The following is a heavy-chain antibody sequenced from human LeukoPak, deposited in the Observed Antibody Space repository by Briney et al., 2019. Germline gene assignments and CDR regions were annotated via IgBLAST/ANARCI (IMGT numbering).Heavy chain of an antibody. D-gene: IGHD6-13*01. Sequence: SVKVSCKASGGTFSSYAISWVRQAPGQGLEWMGGIIPIFGTANYAQKFQGRVTITADESTSTAYMELSSLRSDDTAVYYCASYSSSWYTFDYWGQGTLVTVSS. CDR3: ASYSSSWYTFDY. J-gene: IGHJ4*02. CDR1: GGTFSSYA. CDR2: IIPIFGTA. V-gene: IGHV1-69*13.